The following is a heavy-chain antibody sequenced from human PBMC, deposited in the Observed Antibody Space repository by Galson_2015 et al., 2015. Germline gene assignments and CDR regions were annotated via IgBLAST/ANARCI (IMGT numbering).Heavy chain of an antibody. D-gene: IGHD3-3*01. CDR1: GFTFSSYG. CDR3: AKGFDFWSGSYYFDY. J-gene: IGHJ4*02. CDR2: ISGSGGSK. V-gene: IGHV3-23*01. Sequence: SLRLSCAASGFTFSSYGVSWVRQTPGKGLEWVSTISGSGGSKHYADSVKGRFTISRDNSKNTLFLQMSSLRAEDTAVYYCAKGFDFWSGSYYFDYWGQGTLVTVSS.